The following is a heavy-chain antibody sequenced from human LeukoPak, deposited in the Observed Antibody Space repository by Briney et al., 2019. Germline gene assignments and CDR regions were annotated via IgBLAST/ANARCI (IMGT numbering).Heavy chain of an antibody. CDR3: ARRVPAAPWAFDI. CDR1: GGSISSSSYY. J-gene: IGHJ3*02. CDR2: IYYSGST. D-gene: IGHD2-2*01. Sequence: SETLSLTCTVSGGSISSSSYYWGWIRQPPGKGLEWIGSIYYSGSTYYNPSLKSRVTISVDTSKNQFSLKLSSVTAADTAVYYCARRVPAAPWAFDIWGQGIMVTVSS. V-gene: IGHV4-39*01.